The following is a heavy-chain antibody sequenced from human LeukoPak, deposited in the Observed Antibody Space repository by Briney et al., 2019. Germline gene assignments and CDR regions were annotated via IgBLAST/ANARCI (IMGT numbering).Heavy chain of an antibody. J-gene: IGHJ4*02. Sequence: GGSLRLSCAASGFTFSNYGMHWVRQAPGEGLEWVANIKHNGDELNYVDSVEDRFTISRDNAKNSLYLHMTGLRAEDTAVYYCARELRTFDSWGQGTLVTVSS. CDR1: GFTFSNYG. CDR3: ARELRTFDS. V-gene: IGHV3-7*01. CDR2: IKHNGDEL. D-gene: IGHD3-16*01.